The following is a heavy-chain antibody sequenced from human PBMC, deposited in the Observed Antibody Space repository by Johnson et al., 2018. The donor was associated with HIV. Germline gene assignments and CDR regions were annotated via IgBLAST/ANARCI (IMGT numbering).Heavy chain of an antibody. V-gene: IGHV3-53*01. Sequence: MQLVESGGGLIQPGGSLRLSCVASGFTVSYNYMNWVRQAPGKGLEWVSVIYSGGNTFYADSVQGRFTISRDNSKNTLYLQMNSLRAEDTAAYYCASAIPGRASLDGFDFWGQGTMVTVSS. CDR3: ASAIPGRASLDGFDF. D-gene: IGHD2-2*01. CDR2: IYSGGNT. J-gene: IGHJ3*01. CDR1: GFTVSYNY.